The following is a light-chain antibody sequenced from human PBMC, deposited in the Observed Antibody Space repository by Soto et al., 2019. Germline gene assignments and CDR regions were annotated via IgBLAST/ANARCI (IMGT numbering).Light chain of an antibody. CDR3: SSYTSSSSWV. Sequence: QSALTQPASVSGSPGQSITISCTGTSSDVGGYNYVSWYQQHPGKAPKLMIYEVNSRPSGLSDRFSGSKSGNTASLTISGLQAEDEGDYYCSSYTSSSSWVFGGGTKLTVL. J-gene: IGLJ3*02. V-gene: IGLV2-14*01. CDR2: EVN. CDR1: SSDVGGYNY.